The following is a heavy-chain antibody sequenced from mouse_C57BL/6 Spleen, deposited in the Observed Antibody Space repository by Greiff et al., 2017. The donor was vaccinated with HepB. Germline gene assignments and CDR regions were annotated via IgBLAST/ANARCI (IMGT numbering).Heavy chain of an antibody. CDR2: IWSGGST. V-gene: IGHV2-2*01. D-gene: IGHD1-1*01. CDR3: ARNCYYGSSYGYFDV. J-gene: IGHJ1*03. CDR1: GFSLTSYG. Sequence: QVHVKQSGPGLVQPSQSLSITCTVSGFSLTSYGVHWVRQSPGKGLEWLGVIWSGGSTDYNAAFISRLSISKDNSKSQVFFKMNSLQADDTAIYYCARNCYYGSSYGYFDVWGTGTTVTVSS.